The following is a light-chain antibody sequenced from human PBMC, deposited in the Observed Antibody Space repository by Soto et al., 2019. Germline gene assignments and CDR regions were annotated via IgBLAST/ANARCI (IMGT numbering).Light chain of an antibody. CDR3: CSYAGGYIYL. CDR1: GNDVGAYNY. CDR2: DVT. Sequence: QSALTQPRSVSDSPAQSVTISCTGTGNDVGAYNYVSWYQQHPGRPPKLMIYDVTKWPSGVPERFSGSKSGKTASMTISGLQAEDEADYFCCSYAGGYIYLFGTGTKVTVL. V-gene: IGLV2-11*01. J-gene: IGLJ1*01.